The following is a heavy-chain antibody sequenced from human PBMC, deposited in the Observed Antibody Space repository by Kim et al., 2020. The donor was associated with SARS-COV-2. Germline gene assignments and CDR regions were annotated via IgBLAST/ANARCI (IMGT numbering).Heavy chain of an antibody. V-gene: IGHV5-10-1*01. J-gene: IGHJ6*02. D-gene: IGHD2-2*01. CDR2: IDPSDSYT. CDR1: GYSFTSYW. Sequence: GESLKISCKGSGYSFTSYWISWVRQMPGKGLEWMGRIDPSDSYTNYSPSFQGHVTISADKSISTAYLQWSSLKASDTAMYYCARQGVVVPAAAYYYYGMDVWGQGTTVTVSS. CDR3: ARQGVVVPAAAYYYYGMDV.